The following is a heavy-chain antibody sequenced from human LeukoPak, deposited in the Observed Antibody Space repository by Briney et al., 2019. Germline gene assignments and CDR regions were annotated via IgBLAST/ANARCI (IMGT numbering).Heavy chain of an antibody. CDR2: ISLTGLT. CDR1: GGSISNTNW. D-gene: IGHD2-8*01. Sequence: SETLSLTCGVSGGSISNTNWWSWVRQPPGQGLEWIGEISLTGLTHYNPSLESRVTVSLDKSKNHLSLNLPSVTAADTAVYYCSRENGAFSPFGYWGQGTLVCVLS. J-gene: IGHJ4*02. V-gene: IGHV4-4*02. CDR3: SRENGAFSPFGY.